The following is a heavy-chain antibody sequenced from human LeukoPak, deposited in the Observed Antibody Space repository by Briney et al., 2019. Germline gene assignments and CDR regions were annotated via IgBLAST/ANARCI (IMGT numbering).Heavy chain of an antibody. CDR1: GFSLSTSGMR. CDR2: IDWDDDK. CDR3: ARTPLGTNYFDY. V-gene: IGHV2-70*04. D-gene: IGHD3-10*01. Sequence: SGPALVKPTQTLTLICTFSGFSLSTSGMRVSWIRQPPEKALEWLARIDWDDDKFYSTSLKTRLTISKDTSKNQVVLTMTNMDPVDTATYYCARTPLGTNYFDYWGQGTLVTVSS. J-gene: IGHJ4*02.